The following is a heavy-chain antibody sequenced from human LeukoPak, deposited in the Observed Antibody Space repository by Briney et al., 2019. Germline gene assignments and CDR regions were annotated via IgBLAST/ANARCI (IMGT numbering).Heavy chain of an antibody. CDR1: GGSISSYY. D-gene: IGHD4-11*01. Sequence: SETLSLTCTVSGGSISSYYWIWIRQPPGNGLEWIGYIYYSGSTNYNPSLKSRVTISVDTSKNQFSLKLSSVTAADTAVYYCARAPYSNYYFDYWGQGTLVTVSS. CDR2: IYYSGST. J-gene: IGHJ4*02. CDR3: ARAPYSNYYFDY. V-gene: IGHV4-59*01.